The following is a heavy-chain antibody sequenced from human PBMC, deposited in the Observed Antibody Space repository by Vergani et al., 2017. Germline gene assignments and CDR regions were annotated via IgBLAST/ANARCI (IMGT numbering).Heavy chain of an antibody. CDR1: GDSISSGVYY. CDR2: IYSTGST. J-gene: IGHJ4*02. CDR3: ARMGGYDEGDAFRIGYFDS. D-gene: IGHD5-12*01. V-gene: IGHV4-31*03. Sequence: QVQLQESGPGLVKPSQTLSLTCSVSGDSISSGVYYWNWIRQHPGKDLEWIGYIYSTGSTHHNPSLRRRINMSVDTSKNQFFLKLNSVTAANTAMYYCARMGGYDEGDAFRIGYFDSWGPGILVTVSS.